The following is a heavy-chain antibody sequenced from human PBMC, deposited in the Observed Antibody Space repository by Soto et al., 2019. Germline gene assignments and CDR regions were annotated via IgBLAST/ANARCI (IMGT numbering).Heavy chain of an antibody. CDR1: GGSINSSDYL. CDR2: IYYSGST. Sequence: PSETLSLTCTVSGGSINSSDYLWGWIRQPPGKGLEWIGSIYYSGSTYYNPSLESRVTISVDTSKNQFSLKLTSVTAAHTAVYYCAIHSTPWDRSGYYDYWGQGTLVTVSA. D-gene: IGHD3-22*01. CDR3: AIHSTPWDRSGYYDY. J-gene: IGHJ4*02. V-gene: IGHV4-39*01.